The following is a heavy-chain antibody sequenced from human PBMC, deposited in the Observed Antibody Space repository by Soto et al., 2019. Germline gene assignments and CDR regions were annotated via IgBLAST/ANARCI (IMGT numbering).Heavy chain of an antibody. CDR1: GDSISSYY. CDR3: ARVAEYYYYHMDV. J-gene: IGHJ6*03. CDR2: IYYSGST. V-gene: IGHV4-59*08. Sequence: SSETLSLTCTVSGDSISSYYWSWIRQPPGKGLEWIGYIYYSGSTNYNPSLKSRVTISVDTSKNQFSLKLSSVTAADTAVYYCARVAEYYYYHMDVWGKGTTVTVSS.